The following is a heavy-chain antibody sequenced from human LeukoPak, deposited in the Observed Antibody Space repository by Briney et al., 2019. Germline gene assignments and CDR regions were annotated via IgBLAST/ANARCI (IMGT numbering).Heavy chain of an antibody. CDR1: GFTSVDYA. CDR3: PKELHTVVRRLILKPTHPTYGLAV. CDR2: ITWNSGTT. V-gene: IGHV3-9*02. J-gene: IGHJ6*02. D-gene: IGHD3-10*01. Sequence: PVGSPRVSCAASGFTSVDYAMHAGREAPGKGLEWGSGITWNSGTTDYTDSVKSRSTVSRDNAKHPLSLPTTSLRADDTAMYYCPKELHTVVRRLILKPTHPTYGLAVWGPRTTATASS.